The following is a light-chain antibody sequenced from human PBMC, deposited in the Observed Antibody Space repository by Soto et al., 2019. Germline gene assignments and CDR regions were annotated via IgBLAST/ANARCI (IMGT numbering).Light chain of an antibody. J-gene: IGKJ5*01. CDR2: AAS. CDR3: QQLNSYPIT. Sequence: IQLTQSPSSLCASVGDRVTITCRASQGISSYLAWYQQNPGRAPKLLIYAASTLQSGVPSRFSGSGSGTDFTLTISSLQPEDFATYYRQQLNSYPITFGQGTRLEIK. V-gene: IGKV1-9*01. CDR1: QGISSY.